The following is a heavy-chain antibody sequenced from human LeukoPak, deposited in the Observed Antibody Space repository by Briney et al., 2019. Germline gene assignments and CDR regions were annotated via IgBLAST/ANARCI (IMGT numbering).Heavy chain of an antibody. CDR2: IYYSGST. Sequence: SETLSLTCTVSGGSISSSSYYWGWIRQPPGKGLEWIGSIYYSGSTYYNPSLKSRVTISVDTSKNQFSLKLSSVTAADTAVYYCARGRHDSSGWYTYWGQGTLVTVSS. J-gene: IGHJ4*02. CDR3: ARGRHDSSGWYTY. V-gene: IGHV4-39*01. D-gene: IGHD6-19*01. CDR1: GGSISSSSYY.